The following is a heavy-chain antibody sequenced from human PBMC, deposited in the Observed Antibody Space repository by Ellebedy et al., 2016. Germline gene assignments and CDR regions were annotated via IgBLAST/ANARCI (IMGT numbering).Heavy chain of an antibody. CDR2: IYGSGST. J-gene: IGHJ4*02. CDR1: GASISSYY. Sequence: SETLSLXCTVSGASISSYYWNWIRQPPGKGLEWVGYIYGSGSTNYNPSLKSRVTISVDTSKNHFSLKLSSVTAADTAVYYCARHVGLSSWYDYWGQGTLVTVSS. V-gene: IGHV4-59*08. CDR3: ARHVGLSSWYDY. D-gene: IGHD6-13*01.